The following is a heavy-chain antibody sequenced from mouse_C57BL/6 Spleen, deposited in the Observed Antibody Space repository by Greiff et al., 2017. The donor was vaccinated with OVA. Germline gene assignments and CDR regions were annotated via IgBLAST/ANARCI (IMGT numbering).Heavy chain of an antibody. V-gene: IGHV1-81*01. J-gene: IGHJ3*01. CDR1: GYTFTSYG. CDR3: ACNLECAY. Sequence: QVQLQQSGAELARPGASVKLSCKASGYTFTSYGISWVKQRTGQGLEWIGEIYPRSGNTYYNEKFKGKATLTADKSSSTAYMELRSLTSEDSAVYFCACNLECAYWGQGTLVTVSA. D-gene: IGHD2-1*01. CDR2: IYPRSGNT.